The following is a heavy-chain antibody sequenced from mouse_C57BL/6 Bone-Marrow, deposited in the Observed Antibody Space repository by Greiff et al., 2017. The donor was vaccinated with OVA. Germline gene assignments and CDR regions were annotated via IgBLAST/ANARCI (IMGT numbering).Heavy chain of an antibody. CDR2: INPYNGGT. J-gene: IGHJ3*01. D-gene: IGHD1-1*01. V-gene: IGHV1-19*01. CDR1: GYTFTDYY. Sequence: EVQLQQSGPVLVKPGASVKMSCKASGYTFTDYYMNWVKQSHGKSLEWIGVINPYNGGTSYNQKFKGKATLTVDKSSSTAYMELNSLTSEDSAVYYCARAPSYGSSPWFAYWGQGTLVTVSA. CDR3: ARAPSYGSSPWFAY.